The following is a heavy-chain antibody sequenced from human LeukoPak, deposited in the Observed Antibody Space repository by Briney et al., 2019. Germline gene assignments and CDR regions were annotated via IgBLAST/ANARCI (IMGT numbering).Heavy chain of an antibody. D-gene: IGHD3-10*01. CDR2: IYYSGST. J-gene: IGHJ4*02. CDR3: ARDRMVYTY. Sequence: SETLSLTCTVSGGSISSYYWSWIRQPPGKGLEWIGYIYYSGSTNYNPSLKSRVTISVDTSKNQFSLKLSSVTAADTAVYYCARDRMVYTYWGQGTLVTVSS. V-gene: IGHV4-59*01. CDR1: GGSISSYY.